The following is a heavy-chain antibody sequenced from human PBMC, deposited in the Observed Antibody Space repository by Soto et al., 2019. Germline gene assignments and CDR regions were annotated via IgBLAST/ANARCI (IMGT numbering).Heavy chain of an antibody. V-gene: IGHV3-66*01. Sequence: GGSLRLSCAASGFTVSSNYMSWVRQAPGKGLEWVSVIYSGGSTYYADSVKGRFTISRDNSKNTLYLQMNSLRAEDTAVYYCARGATGSTLDYWGQGTLVTVSS. CDR3: ARGATGSTLDY. D-gene: IGHD1-26*01. J-gene: IGHJ4*02. CDR1: GFTVSSNY. CDR2: IYSGGST.